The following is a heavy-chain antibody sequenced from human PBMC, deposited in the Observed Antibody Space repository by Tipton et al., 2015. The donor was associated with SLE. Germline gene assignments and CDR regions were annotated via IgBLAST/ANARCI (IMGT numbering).Heavy chain of an antibody. CDR3: AKGLQQWHTYYFDY. CDR1: GFTFNDYA. V-gene: IGHV3-23*03. D-gene: IGHD6-19*01. Sequence: LSCAASGFTFNDYAMSWVRQAPGKGLEWVSVIYSGGGTSYADSVMGRFTISRDNSKNTLYLQMNSLRGEDTAVYFCAKGLQQWHTYYFDYWGQGNLVTVSS. CDR2: IYSGGGT. J-gene: IGHJ4*02.